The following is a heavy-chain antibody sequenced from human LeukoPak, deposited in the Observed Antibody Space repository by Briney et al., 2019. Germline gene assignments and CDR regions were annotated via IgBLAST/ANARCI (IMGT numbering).Heavy chain of an antibody. D-gene: IGHD3-10*01. CDR2: ISSSGSTI. J-gene: IGHJ5*02. CDR3: ATDLIHYYASGAKT. Sequence: GGSLRLSCAASGFSFSSYEMNWVRQAPGKGLEWVSYISSSGSTIYYADSVKGRFTISRDNAKNSLFLQMNSLRAEDTAVYYCATDLIHYYASGAKTWGQGTLVTVSS. V-gene: IGHV3-48*03. CDR1: GFSFSSYE.